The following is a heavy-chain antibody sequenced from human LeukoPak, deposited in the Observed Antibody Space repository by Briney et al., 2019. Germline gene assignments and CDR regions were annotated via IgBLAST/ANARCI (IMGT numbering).Heavy chain of an antibody. CDR1: GFTFSSYE. CDR2: ISGSGGST. CDR3: AKFPVDVSGELSFDY. V-gene: IGHV3-23*01. J-gene: IGHJ4*02. D-gene: IGHD3-10*01. Sequence: PGGSLRLSCAASGFTFSSYEMNWVRQAPGKGLEWVSAISGSGGSTYYADSVKGRFTISRDNSKNTLYLQMNSLRAEDTAVYYCAKFPVDVSGELSFDYWGQGTLVTVSS.